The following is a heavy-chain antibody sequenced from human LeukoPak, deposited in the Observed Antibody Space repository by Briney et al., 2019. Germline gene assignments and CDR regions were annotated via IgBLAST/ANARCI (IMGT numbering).Heavy chain of an antibody. J-gene: IGHJ4*02. Sequence: SETLSLTCTVSGDSISGYYWGWIRQPPGKGLEWIGYIYSSGSTNYIPSLKSRITISVDMSKNQFSLKLSSVTAADTAVYYCARDQSESYGLDYWAQGTLVPVSS. CDR2: IYSSGST. D-gene: IGHD1-26*01. CDR1: GDSISGYY. V-gene: IGHV4-59*01. CDR3: ARDQSESYGLDY.